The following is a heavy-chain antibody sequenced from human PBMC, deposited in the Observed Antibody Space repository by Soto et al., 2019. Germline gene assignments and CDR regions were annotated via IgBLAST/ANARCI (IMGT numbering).Heavy chain of an antibody. CDR2: MSGRSGDP. J-gene: IGHJ6*02. Sequence: QVQLVQSGGEVKKPGASVRVSCQASGYPFNKFGIHWVRQAPGQGLEWLGRMSGRSGDPNCAPNVRDRITMATDTSNNTAYMDLRSLRSDDTAAYDCAGEGGHGAGKHHYGLDVWGQGTTVTVSS. CDR3: AGEGGHGAGKHHYGLDV. D-gene: IGHD1-1*01. V-gene: IGHV1-18*01. CDR1: GYPFNKFG.